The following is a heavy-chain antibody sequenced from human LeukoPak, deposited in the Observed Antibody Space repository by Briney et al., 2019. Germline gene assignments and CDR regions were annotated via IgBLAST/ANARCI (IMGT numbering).Heavy chain of an antibody. CDR1: GYTFTSYG. CDR3: ARGQPLIDY. CDR2: ISAYNGNT. Sequence: ASVKVSCKASGYTFTSYGISWVRQAPGQGLEWMGWISAYNGNTSYAQKFQGRVTMTRDMSTSTVYMELSSLRSEDTAVYYCARGQPLIDYWGQGTLVTVSS. J-gene: IGHJ4*02. D-gene: IGHD2-2*01. V-gene: IGHV1-18*01.